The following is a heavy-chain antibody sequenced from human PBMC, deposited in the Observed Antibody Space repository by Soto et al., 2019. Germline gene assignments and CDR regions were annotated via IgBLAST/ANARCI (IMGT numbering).Heavy chain of an antibody. D-gene: IGHD6-25*01. CDR3: ARGSDYDDGAAFYI. CDR2: MNPNSGNT. V-gene: IGHV1-8*01. J-gene: IGHJ3*02. CDR1: GYTFTSYD. Sequence: ASVKVSCKASGYTFTSYDINWVRQATGQGLECMGWMNPNSGNTGYAQKCQGRVTMTRNTSISTAYMELSSLRSEDTAVYYCARGSDYDDGAAFYIWGQGTMVTVSS.